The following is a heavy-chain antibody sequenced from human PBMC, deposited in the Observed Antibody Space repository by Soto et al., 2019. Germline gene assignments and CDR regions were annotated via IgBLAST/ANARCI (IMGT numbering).Heavy chain of an antibody. D-gene: IGHD5-12*01. J-gene: IGHJ6*02. Sequence: QVQLVQSGAEVKKPGSSVKVSCKASGGTFSSHTINWVRQAPAQGLEWMGGTIPNFGTINYAQKFQGRITITADKSTSTAYMELNSLRSEDTAMYYCAITRYTGYDFLVTYGLDVWGQGTTVAVSS. CDR2: TIPNFGTI. V-gene: IGHV1-69*06. CDR3: AITRYTGYDFLVTYGLDV. CDR1: GGTFSSHT.